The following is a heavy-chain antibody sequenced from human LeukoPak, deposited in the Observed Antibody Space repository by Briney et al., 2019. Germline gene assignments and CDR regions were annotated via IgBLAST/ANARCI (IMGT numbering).Heavy chain of an antibody. CDR2: INAGNGNT. V-gene: IGHV1-3*03. CDR3: ARARYETRIWPKSRYDYYHYMDV. D-gene: IGHD3-3*01. CDR1: GYTFTTHT. Sequence: ASVQVSCKASGYTFTTHTIHWVRQAPGQRLEWMGWINAGNGNTKYSQEFQDRVTITRDTSASTAYMELSSLRSEDMAVYYCARARYETRIWPKSRYDYYHYMDVWGKGTTVTVSS. J-gene: IGHJ6*03.